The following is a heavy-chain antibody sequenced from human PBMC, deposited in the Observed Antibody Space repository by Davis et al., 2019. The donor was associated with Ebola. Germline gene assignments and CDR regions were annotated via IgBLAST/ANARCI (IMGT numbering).Heavy chain of an antibody. J-gene: IGHJ6*02. Sequence: SETLSLTCAVYGGSFSGYYWSWIRQPPGKGLEWIGEINHSGSTNYNPSLKSRVTISVDTSKNQFSLKLSFVTAADTAVYYCARAYSNGEYYYYYYGMDVWGQGTTVTVSS. CDR1: GGSFSGYY. V-gene: IGHV4-34*01. D-gene: IGHD4-11*01. CDR2: INHSGST. CDR3: ARAYSNGEYYYYYYGMDV.